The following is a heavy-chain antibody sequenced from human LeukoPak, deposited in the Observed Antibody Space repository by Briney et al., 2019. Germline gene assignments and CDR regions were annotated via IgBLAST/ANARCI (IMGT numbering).Heavy chain of an antibody. J-gene: IGHJ6*03. D-gene: IGHD3-22*01. CDR1: GYTFTSYY. CDR2: INPSGGST. CDR3: ARDLSDSGGPKREGYYYYYMDV. V-gene: IGHV1-46*01. Sequence: ASVKVSCKASGYTFTSYYMHWVRQAPGQGLEWMGIINPSGGSTSYAQKFQGRVTMTRDMSTSTVYMELSSLRSEDTAVYYCARDLSDSGGPKREGYYYYYMDVWGKGTTVTVSS.